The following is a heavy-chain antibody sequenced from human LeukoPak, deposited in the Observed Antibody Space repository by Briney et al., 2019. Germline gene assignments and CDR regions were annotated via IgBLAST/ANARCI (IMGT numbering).Heavy chain of an antibody. J-gene: IGHJ4*02. CDR3: LRAPSSNWAYDH. Sequence: GESLKISCAVSGFTFSNYWMHWVRPAPGKGLVWVSRINIDGSAADYADSVKGRFTISRDNAKNTLYLQMNSLRAEDTAVYHCLRAPSSNWAYDHWGQGTLVTVSS. CDR1: GFTFSNYW. V-gene: IGHV3-74*01. D-gene: IGHD7-27*01. CDR2: INIDGSAA.